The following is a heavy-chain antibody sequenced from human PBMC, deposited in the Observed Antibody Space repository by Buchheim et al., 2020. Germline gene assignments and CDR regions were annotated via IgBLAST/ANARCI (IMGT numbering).Heavy chain of an antibody. D-gene: IGHD3-10*01. V-gene: IGHV4-34*01. J-gene: IGHJ4*02. Sequence: QVQLQQWGAGLLKPSETLSLTCAVYGGSFSGYYWSWIRQPPGKGLEWIGEINHSGSTNYNPSLKSRVTISVDTSKNQFSLKLSSVTAAYTAVYYCARGMGPYYYGSGSYYQLWGQGTL. CDR2: INHSGST. CDR1: GGSFSGYY. CDR3: ARGMGPYYYGSGSYYQL.